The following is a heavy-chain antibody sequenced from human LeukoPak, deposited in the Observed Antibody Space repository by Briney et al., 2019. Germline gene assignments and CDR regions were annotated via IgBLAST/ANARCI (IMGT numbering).Heavy chain of an antibody. CDR1: GFSFSTYS. D-gene: IGHD1-26*01. CDR3: ARSAGSYSRYYYYGMDV. J-gene: IGHJ6*02. Sequence: GGSLRLSCAASGFSFSTYSMTWVRQAPGKGLEWVSYISSSGSTIYYADSVKGRFTISRDNAKNSLYLQMNSLRAEDTAVYYCARSAGSYSRYYYYGMDVWGQGTTVTVSS. V-gene: IGHV3-48*04. CDR2: ISSSGSTI.